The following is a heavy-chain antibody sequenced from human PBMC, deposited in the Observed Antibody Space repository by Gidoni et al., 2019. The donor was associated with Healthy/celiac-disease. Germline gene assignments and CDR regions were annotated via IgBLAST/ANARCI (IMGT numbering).Heavy chain of an antibody. CDR2: IDWDDDK. CDR3: ARTYYYGSGSPYWFDP. Sequence: QVTLKESGPALVKPTQTLTLTCTFSGFSLSTSGMRVSWIRQPPGKALEWLARIDWDDDKFYSTSLKTRLTISKDTSKNQVVLTMTNMDPVDTATYYCARTYYYGSGSPYWFDPWGQGTLVTVSS. J-gene: IGHJ5*02. D-gene: IGHD3-10*01. CDR1: GFSLSTSGMR. V-gene: IGHV2-70*04.